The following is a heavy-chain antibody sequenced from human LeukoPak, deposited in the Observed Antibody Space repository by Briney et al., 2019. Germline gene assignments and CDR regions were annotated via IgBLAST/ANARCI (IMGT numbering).Heavy chain of an antibody. CDR2: INPSGGGS. V-gene: IGHV1-46*02. J-gene: IGHJ4*02. CDR3: AREAAAGTTSFDY. Sequence: ASVKVSCKASGYTFNGHYLHWVRPAPGQGLEWMGIINPSGGGSSYAQKFQGRVTMTRDTSTSTVYMELSSLRSEDTALYYCAREAAAGTTSFDYWGQGTLVTVSS. D-gene: IGHD6-13*01. CDR1: GYTFNGHY.